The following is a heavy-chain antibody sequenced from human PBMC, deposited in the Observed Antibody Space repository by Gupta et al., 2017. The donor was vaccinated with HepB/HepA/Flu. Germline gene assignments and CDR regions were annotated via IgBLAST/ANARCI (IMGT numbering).Heavy chain of an antibody. CDR3: VSCSSTSCPDFDY. Sequence: MNWVRQAPGKGLEWVSYISSSGATIYYADSVKGRFTISRDNAKNSLYLQMNSLRDEDTAVYYCVSCSSTSCPDFDYWGQGTLVTVSA. CDR2: ISSSGATI. V-gene: IGHV3-48*02. D-gene: IGHD2-2*01. J-gene: IGHJ4*02.